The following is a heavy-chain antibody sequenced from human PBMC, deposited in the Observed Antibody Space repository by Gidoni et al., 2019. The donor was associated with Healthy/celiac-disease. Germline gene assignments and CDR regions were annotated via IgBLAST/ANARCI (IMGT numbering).Heavy chain of an antibody. CDR3: ARTANWGSLVNSYYFDY. CDR1: GGSISSGGYY. J-gene: IGHJ4*02. D-gene: IGHD7-27*01. V-gene: IGHV4-31*03. CDR2: IYYSGST. Sequence: QVQLQESGPGLVKPSQTLSLTCTFSGGSISSGGYYWSWIRQHPGKGLEWIGYIYYSGSTYYNPSLKSRVTISVDTSKNQFSLKLSSVTAADTAVYYCARTANWGSLVNSYYFDYWGQGTLVTVSS.